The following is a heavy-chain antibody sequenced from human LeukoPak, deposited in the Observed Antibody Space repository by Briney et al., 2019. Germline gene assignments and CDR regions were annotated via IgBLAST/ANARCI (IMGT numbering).Heavy chain of an antibody. CDR2: ISGSGGST. CDR3: AKRLGYGAPSSIDY. CDR1: GFTFSSYA. J-gene: IGHJ4*02. D-gene: IGHD4-17*01. V-gene: IGHV3-23*01. Sequence: GGSLRLXCAASGFTFSSYAMSSVRQAPGKGLEWVSAISGSGGSTYYAASVKGRFTISRDKCKNALYLQMNSLRAEDTAVYYCAKRLGYGAPSSIDYWGQGTPVSVSS.